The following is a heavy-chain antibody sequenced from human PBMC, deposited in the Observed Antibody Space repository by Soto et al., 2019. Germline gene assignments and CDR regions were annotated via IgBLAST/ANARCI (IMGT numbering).Heavy chain of an antibody. CDR1: GFTFSSHW. CDR3: ARDQTWSLDY. CDR2: IKHDGSEK. Sequence: EVHLVESGGGLVQPGGSLRLSCAASGFTFSSHWMSWVRQAPGKGLEWVAHIKHDGSEKYYLDSVKGRFTIYRDNAKNSLYLQMNSLSAEDTAVYYCARDQTWSLDYWGQGTLVTVSS. J-gene: IGHJ4*02. D-gene: IGHD3-3*01. V-gene: IGHV3-7*01.